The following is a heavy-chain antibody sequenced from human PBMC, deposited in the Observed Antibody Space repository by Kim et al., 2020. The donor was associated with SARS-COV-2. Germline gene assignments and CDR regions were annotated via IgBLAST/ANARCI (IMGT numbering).Heavy chain of an antibody. CDR2: IYYSGST. Sequence: SETLSLTCTVSGGSISSGGYYWSWIRQHPGKGLEWIGYIYYSGSTYYNPSLKSRVTISVDTSKNQFSLKLSSVTAADAAVYYCARDWRRGFDPWGQGTLVTVSS. J-gene: IGHJ5*02. D-gene: IGHD6-25*01. CDR1: GGSISSGGYY. V-gene: IGHV4-31*03. CDR3: ARDWRRGFDP.